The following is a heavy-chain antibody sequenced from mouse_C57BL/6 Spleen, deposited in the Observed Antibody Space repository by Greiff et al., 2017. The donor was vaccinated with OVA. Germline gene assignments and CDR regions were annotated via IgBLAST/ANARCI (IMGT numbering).Heavy chain of an antibody. D-gene: IGHD2-3*01. CDR2: IHPSDGDT. CDR1: GYTFTSYW. J-gene: IGHJ4*01. V-gene: IGHV1-74*01. CDR3: AIAGDGDYAMDY. Sequence: QVQLQQPGAELVKPGASVKVSCKASGYTFTSYWMHWVKQRPGQGLEWIGRIHPSDGDTNYNQKFKGKATLTVDKSSSTAYMQLSSLTSEDSAVYYCAIAGDGDYAMDYWGQGTSVTVSS.